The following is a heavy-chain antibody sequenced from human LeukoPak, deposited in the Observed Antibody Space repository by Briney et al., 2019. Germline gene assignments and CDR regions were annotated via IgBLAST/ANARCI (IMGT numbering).Heavy chain of an antibody. CDR3: AKGTTISSSAGVDY. V-gene: IGHV3-30*02. CDR2: IRYDGSNK. Sequence: PGRSLRLSCAASGFTFSSYAMHWVRQAPGKGLEWVAFIRYDGSNKYYADSVKGRFTISRDNSKNTLYLQMNSLRAEDTAVYYCAKGTTISSSAGVDYWGQGTLVTVSS. D-gene: IGHD6-6*01. J-gene: IGHJ4*02. CDR1: GFTFSSYA.